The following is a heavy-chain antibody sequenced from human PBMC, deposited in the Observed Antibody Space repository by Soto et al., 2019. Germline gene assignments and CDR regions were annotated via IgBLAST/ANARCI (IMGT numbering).Heavy chain of an antibody. J-gene: IGHJ4*02. Sequence: PGGSLRLSCAASGFTFSSYAMSWVRQAPGKGLEWVSAISSSGGSTYYAYAVKGQFTISSANDNKKLYLQMKSLGAEDAAAYYYAKDIVEVAGNSCDFDYWGQGTLVTVSS. V-gene: IGHV3-23*01. CDR3: AKDIVEVAGNSCDFDY. D-gene: IGHD6-19*01. CDR2: ISSSGGST. CDR1: GFTFSSYA.